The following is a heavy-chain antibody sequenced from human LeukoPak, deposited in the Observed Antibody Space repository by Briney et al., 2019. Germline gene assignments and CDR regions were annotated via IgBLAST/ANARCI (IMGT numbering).Heavy chain of an antibody. CDR3: ARDADTSEFFSWLDL. CDR1: GFTFSYYG. V-gene: IGHV3-33*01. D-gene: IGHD3-22*01. J-gene: IGHJ5*02. Sequence: GGSLSLSCAASGFTFSYYGMQWVRQAAGEGLEWVALIWHDGGKRYYADSVKGRFTISRDNSKNTLYLQMTTLRAEDTAVYYCARDADTSEFFSWLDLRGQGTLVTVSS. CDR2: IWHDGGKR.